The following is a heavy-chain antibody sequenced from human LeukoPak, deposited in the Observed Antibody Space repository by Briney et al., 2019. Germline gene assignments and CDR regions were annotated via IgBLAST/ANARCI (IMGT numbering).Heavy chain of an antibody. D-gene: IGHD1-26*01. CDR3: AKDSVAYNGIYDAFDS. CDR2: ISGSGGST. Sequence: GGSLRLSCAASGFTFNTYGMSWVRQAPGKGLEWVSAISGSGGSTYYADSVKGRFTTSRDNSKNTLYLQMNSLRAEDTAVYYCAKDSVAYNGIYDAFDSWGQGTMVTVSS. J-gene: IGHJ3*02. CDR1: GFTFNTYG. V-gene: IGHV3-23*01.